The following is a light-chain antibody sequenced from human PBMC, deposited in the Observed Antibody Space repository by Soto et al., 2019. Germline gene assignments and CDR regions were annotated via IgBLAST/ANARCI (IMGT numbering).Light chain of an antibody. Sequence: DIQMTQSPSSLSASVGDRVTITCRASQSIRSYLNWYQQKRGKAPKLLIYAASSLQSGVPSRFSASGSGTDFTLTISSLQPEDIATYFCQQSYSTPPGDLNTFGQGTKVEIK. CDR1: QSIRSY. CDR2: AAS. CDR3: QQSYSTPPGDLNT. V-gene: IGKV1-39*01. J-gene: IGKJ2*01.